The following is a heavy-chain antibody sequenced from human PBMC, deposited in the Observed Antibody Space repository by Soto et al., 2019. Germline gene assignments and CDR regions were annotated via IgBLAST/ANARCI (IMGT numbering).Heavy chain of an antibody. V-gene: IGHV6-1*01. CDR3: ARDAPPYSSSWHQGYNWFDP. CDR1: GDSVSSNSAA. D-gene: IGHD6-13*01. Sequence: SQTLSLTCAISGDSVSSNSAAWNWIRQSPSRGLEWLGRTYYRSKWYNDYAVSVKSRITINPDTSKNQFSLQLNSVTPEDTAVYYCARDAPPYSSSWHQGYNWFDPWGQGTLVTV. CDR2: TYYRSKWYN. J-gene: IGHJ5*02.